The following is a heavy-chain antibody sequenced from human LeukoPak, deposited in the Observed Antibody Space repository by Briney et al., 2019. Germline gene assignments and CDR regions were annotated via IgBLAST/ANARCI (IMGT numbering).Heavy chain of an antibody. D-gene: IGHD2-15*01. CDR1: GFTFSSYG. CDR2: ISYDGSNK. Sequence: PGRSLRLSCAASGFTFSSYGMHWVRQAPGKGLEWVAVISYDGSNKYYADPVKGRFTISRDNSKNTLYLQMNSLRAEDTTVYYCANFGGYCSGGSCYPDYWGQGTLVTVSS. CDR3: ANFGGYCSGGSCYPDY. J-gene: IGHJ4*02. V-gene: IGHV3-30*18.